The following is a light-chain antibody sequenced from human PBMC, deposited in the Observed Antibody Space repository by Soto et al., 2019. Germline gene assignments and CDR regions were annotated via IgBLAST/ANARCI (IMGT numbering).Light chain of an antibody. J-gene: IGKJ2*01. CDR1: QSISSW. V-gene: IGKV1-5*03. CDR2: EAS. CDR3: QHYDGYPYT. Sequence: DIQMTQSPSTLSASVGDRVTITCRASQSISSWLAWFQQKPGKAPKLVIHEASSLESGVPSRFSGSGSGTEFTLTISSLQPDDFATYYCQHYDGYPYTFGQGTKLEIK.